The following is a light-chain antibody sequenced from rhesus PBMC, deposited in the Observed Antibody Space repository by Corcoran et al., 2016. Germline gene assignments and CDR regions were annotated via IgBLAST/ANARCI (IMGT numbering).Light chain of an antibody. Sequence: DIQMTQSPSTLSASVGDRVTVTCRASQGINKELSWYQQKPVKAPSLLIYGASNLQTGVSSRSIGSGFETDYTLTIRSLQPEDVATYYCLQDNTSPWTFGQGTKVEIK. CDR1: QGINKE. J-gene: IGKJ1*01. CDR3: LQDNTSPWT. CDR2: GAS. V-gene: IGKV1-94*01.